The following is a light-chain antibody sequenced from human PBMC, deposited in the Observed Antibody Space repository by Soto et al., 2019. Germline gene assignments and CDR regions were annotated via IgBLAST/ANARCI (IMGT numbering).Light chain of an antibody. CDR3: ASYAGTKLFV. CDR2: EVT. CDR1: SSDVGFYNF. J-gene: IGLJ1*01. Sequence: QLVLTQPPSASGSPGQSLTISCTGTSSDVGFYNFVSWYQQRPGKAPKLVIYEVTKRPSGVPDRFSGSKSGSTASLTVSGLQADDEAEYYCASYAGTKLFVFGSGTKVTVL. V-gene: IGLV2-8*01.